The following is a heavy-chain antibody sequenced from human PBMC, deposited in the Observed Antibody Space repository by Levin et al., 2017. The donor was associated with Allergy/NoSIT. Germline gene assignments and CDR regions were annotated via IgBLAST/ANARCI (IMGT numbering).Heavy chain of an antibody. CDR2: INHSGST. CDR3: ARGRLYYYGSGISPGPTMDV. D-gene: IGHD3-10*01. V-gene: IGHV4-34*01. CDR1: GGSFSGYY. Sequence: PGGSLRLSCAVYGGSFSGYYWSWIRQPPGKGLEWIGEINHSGSTNYNPSLKSRVTISVDTSKNQFSLKLSSVTAADTAVYYCARGRLYYYGSGISPGPTMDVWGKGTTVTVSS. J-gene: IGHJ6*04.